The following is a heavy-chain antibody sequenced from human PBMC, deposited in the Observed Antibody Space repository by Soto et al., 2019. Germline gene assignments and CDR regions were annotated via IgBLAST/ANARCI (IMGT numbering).Heavy chain of an antibody. Sequence: GASVKVSFKASGYTFTGYYMHWVRQAPGQGLEWMGWINPNSGGTNYAQKFQGWVTMTRDTSISTAYMELSRLRSDDTAVYYCARDRGEYSYGPWNYYYYYMDVWGKGTTVTVSS. CDR1: GYTFTGYY. CDR2: INPNSGGT. CDR3: ARDRGEYSYGPWNYYYYYMDV. V-gene: IGHV1-2*04. J-gene: IGHJ6*03. D-gene: IGHD5-18*01.